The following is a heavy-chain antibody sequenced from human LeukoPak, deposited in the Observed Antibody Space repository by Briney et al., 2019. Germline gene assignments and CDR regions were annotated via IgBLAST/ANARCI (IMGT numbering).Heavy chain of an antibody. Sequence: PGGSLRLSCTGSIFTFSNYWIHWVRQVPGRGLLWVARVNRAGASIVYADSVEGRFTISRDNAKNTVYLQMNSLRPDDTAVYYCVADSGNRSGGDFWGQGALVTVSS. D-gene: IGHD1-26*01. J-gene: IGHJ4*02. CDR3: VADSGNRSGGDF. CDR1: IFTFSNYW. CDR2: VNRAGASI. V-gene: IGHV3-74*01.